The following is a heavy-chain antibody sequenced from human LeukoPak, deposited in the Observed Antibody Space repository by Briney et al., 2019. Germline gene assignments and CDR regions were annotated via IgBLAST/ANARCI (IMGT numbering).Heavy chain of an antibody. D-gene: IGHD3-3*01. Sequence: ASVKVSCKASGGTFSSYTISWVRQAPGQGLEWMGRIIPILGIANYAQKFQGRVTITADKSTSTAYMELSSLRSGDTAVYYCASLPSGGYYYYYGMDVWGQGTTVTVSS. CDR1: GGTFSSYT. V-gene: IGHV1-69*02. CDR2: IIPILGIA. J-gene: IGHJ6*02. CDR3: ASLPSGGYYYYYGMDV.